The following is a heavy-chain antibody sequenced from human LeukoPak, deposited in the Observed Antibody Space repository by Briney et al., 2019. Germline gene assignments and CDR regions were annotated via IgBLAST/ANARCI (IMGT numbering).Heavy chain of an antibody. CDR3: ARGRDYYDSSGHAFDI. Sequence: SETLSLTCTVSGGSISSYYWSGIRQPAGKGLEWIGRIYTSGSTNYNPSLKSRVTMSVDTSKNQFSLKLSSVTAADTAVYYCARGRDYYDSSGHAFDIWGQGTMVTVSS. D-gene: IGHD3-22*01. CDR2: IYTSGST. V-gene: IGHV4-4*07. CDR1: GGSISSYY. J-gene: IGHJ3*02.